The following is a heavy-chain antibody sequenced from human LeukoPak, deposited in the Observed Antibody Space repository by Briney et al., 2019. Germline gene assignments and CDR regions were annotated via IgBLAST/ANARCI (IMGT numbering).Heavy chain of an antibody. Sequence: SETLSLTCTVSGGSISSFYWSWFYWSWIRQPPGKGLEWIGSIYYSGSTYYNPSLKSRVTISVDTSKNQFSLKLSSVTAADTAVYYCAREVVGYCTNGVCPPTQDYWGQGTLVTVSS. CDR2: IYYSGST. CDR3: AREVVGYCTNGVCPPTQDY. CDR1: GGSISSFYWSWFY. V-gene: IGHV4-39*07. D-gene: IGHD2-8*01. J-gene: IGHJ4*02.